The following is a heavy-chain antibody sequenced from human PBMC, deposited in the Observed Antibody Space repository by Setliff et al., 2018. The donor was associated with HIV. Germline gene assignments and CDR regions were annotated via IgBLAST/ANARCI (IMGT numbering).Heavy chain of an antibody. D-gene: IGHD3-10*01. CDR2: IYSGGST. CDR1: GFTVSSSY. CDR3: ARVRLYNAALDY. V-gene: IGHV3-66*02. J-gene: IGHJ4*02. Sequence: PGGSLRLSCEASGFTVSSSYMAWVRQAPGKGLEWVSTIYSGGSTYHADSVKGRFTLSRDSSKNTLSLQMNSLRPEDTAVYYCARVRLYNAALDYWGQGTLVTVSS.